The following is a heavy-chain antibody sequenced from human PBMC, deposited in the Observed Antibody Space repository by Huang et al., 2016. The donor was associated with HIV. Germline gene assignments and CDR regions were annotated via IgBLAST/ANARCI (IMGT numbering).Heavy chain of an antibody. D-gene: IGHD6-25*01. CDR1: GFSFSSCN. CDR3: ARGYSSGWLYN. J-gene: IGHJ4*02. V-gene: IGHV3-48*01. Sequence: GGSLRLSCAASGFSFSSCNMNWVRQAPGKGLEWLSYISETGSVITYADSVKGRFTVSRDNAKNSLYLQMDSLRAEDTAVYYCARGYSSGWLYNWGQGTLVTVSS. CDR2: ISETGSVI.